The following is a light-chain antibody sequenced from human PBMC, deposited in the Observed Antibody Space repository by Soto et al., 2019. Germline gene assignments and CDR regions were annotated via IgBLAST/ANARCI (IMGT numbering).Light chain of an antibody. CDR1: QSISNY. CDR2: TAS. V-gene: IGKV1-39*01. CDR3: QQSYSAPTWT. Sequence: DIQMTQSPSSLSASVGDRVTITCRASQSISNYLNWYQQKQGKAPELLIYTASILQGGVPSRFSGSGSGTDFTLTITSLQPEDFATYYCQQSYSAPTWTFGQGTKVEIK. J-gene: IGKJ1*01.